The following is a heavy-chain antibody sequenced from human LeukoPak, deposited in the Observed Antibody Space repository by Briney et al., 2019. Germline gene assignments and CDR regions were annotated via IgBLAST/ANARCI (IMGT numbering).Heavy chain of an antibody. Sequence: ASVKVSCKASGYTFTSYGISWVRQAPGQGLEWMGWISAYNGSTNYAQKLQGRVTMTTDTSTSTAYMELRSLRSDDTAVYYCARGLWFGEFFSDAFDIWGQGTMVTVSS. V-gene: IGHV1-18*01. CDR3: ARGLWFGEFFSDAFDI. CDR1: GYTFTSYG. CDR2: ISAYNGST. J-gene: IGHJ3*02. D-gene: IGHD3-10*01.